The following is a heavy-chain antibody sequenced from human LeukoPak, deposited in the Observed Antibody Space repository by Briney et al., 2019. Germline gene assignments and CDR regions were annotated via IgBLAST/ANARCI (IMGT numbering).Heavy chain of an antibody. CDR3: GLYCFGSWSYLGVFDY. Sequence: GRSLRLFCGASGFIFSILGVSWVSHAPGKGREWVSGISGSGGRTFYADSVEGRFPISRHNHKNTLYMQVDSQIARHTPVYYCGLYCFGSWSYLGVFDYWGQGTLVTVSS. CDR2: ISGSGGRT. CDR1: GFIFSILG. J-gene: IGHJ4*02. V-gene: IGHV3-23*01. D-gene: IGHD3-10*01.